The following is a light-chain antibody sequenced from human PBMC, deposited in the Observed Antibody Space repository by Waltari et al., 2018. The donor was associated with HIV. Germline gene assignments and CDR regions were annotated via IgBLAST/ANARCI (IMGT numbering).Light chain of an antibody. V-gene: IGLV2-14*03. CDR1: SNDVGGYNY. Sequence: QSALTQPASVSGSPGQSLTIPCTGTSNDVGGYNYVSWYQQHPGKVPKLMINDVSNRPSRVSYRFSGSKSGNTASLTISGLQAEDEADYYCSSYTSSTYVVFGGGTKLTVL. CDR2: DVS. J-gene: IGLJ2*01. CDR3: SSYTSSTYVV.